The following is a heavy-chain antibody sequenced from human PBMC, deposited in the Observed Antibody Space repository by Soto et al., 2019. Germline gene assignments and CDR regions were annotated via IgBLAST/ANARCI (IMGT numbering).Heavy chain of an antibody. J-gene: IGHJ4*02. CDR3: ARGPAVLLWFGELTGIDY. CDR1: GFTFSSYW. V-gene: IGHV3-7*03. CDR2: IKQDGSEK. D-gene: IGHD3-10*01. Sequence: EVQLVESGGGLVQPGGSLRLSCAASGFTFSSYWMSWVRQAPGKGLEWVANIKQDGSEKYYVDSVKGRFTISRDNAKNSLNLQMNSLRAEDTAVYYCARGPAVLLWFGELTGIDYWGQGTLVTVSS.